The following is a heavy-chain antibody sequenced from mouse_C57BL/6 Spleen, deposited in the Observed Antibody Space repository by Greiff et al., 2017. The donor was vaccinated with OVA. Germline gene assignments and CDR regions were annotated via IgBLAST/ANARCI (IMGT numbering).Heavy chain of an antibody. V-gene: IGHV5-9*01. J-gene: IGHJ3*01. CDR2: IIGGGGNT. D-gene: IGHD2-3*01. Sequence: DVMLVESGGGLVKPGGSLKLSCAASGFTFSSYTMSWVRQTPAKRLEWVATIIGGGGNTYYPDSVKGRFTISRDNAKNPLHLQMSSLRSEDTALYYCARHDGYSFAYWGQGTLVTVSA. CDR1: GFTFSSYT. CDR3: ARHDGYSFAY.